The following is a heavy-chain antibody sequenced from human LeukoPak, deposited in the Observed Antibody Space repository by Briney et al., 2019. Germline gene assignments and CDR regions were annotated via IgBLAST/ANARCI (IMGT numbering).Heavy chain of an antibody. D-gene: IGHD3-3*01. CDR2: INHSGST. CDR3: ARHRNYYDFWSGYYRSPFDY. Sequence: NPSETLSLTCAVYGGSFSGYYWSWIRQPPGKGLEWIGEINHSGSTNYNPSLKSRVTISVDTSKNQFSLKLSSVTAADTAVYYCARHRNYYDFWSGYYRSPFDYWGQGTLVTVSS. CDR1: GGSFSGYY. J-gene: IGHJ4*02. V-gene: IGHV4-34*01.